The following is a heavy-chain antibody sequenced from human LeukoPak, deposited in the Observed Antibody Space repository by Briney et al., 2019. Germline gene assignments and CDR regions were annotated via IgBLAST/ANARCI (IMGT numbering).Heavy chain of an antibody. Sequence: GSLRPSCAASGFTFSSYAMSCVRQAPGKGLEWVSAISGSGGSTYYADSVKGRFTISRDNSKNTLYLQMNSLRAEDTAVYYCAKALAVAGTAFDYWGQGTLVTVSS. V-gene: IGHV3-23*01. CDR2: ISGSGGST. D-gene: IGHD6-19*01. CDR1: GFTFSSYA. J-gene: IGHJ4*02. CDR3: AKALAVAGTAFDY.